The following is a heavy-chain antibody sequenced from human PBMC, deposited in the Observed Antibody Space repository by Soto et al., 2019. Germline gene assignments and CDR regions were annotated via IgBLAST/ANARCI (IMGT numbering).Heavy chain of an antibody. V-gene: IGHV4-59*08. J-gene: IGHJ4*01. CDR1: GVSISSYY. D-gene: IGHD6-19*01. CDR2: IYYSGST. Sequence: SETLSLTCTVSGVSISSYYWSWIRQPPGKGLEWIGYIYYSGSTNYNPSLKSRVTISVDTSKNQFSMRLSSVTAADTAVYYCARHDGFSSGWIFDYWGHGTLVTVSS. CDR3: ARHDGFSSGWIFDY.